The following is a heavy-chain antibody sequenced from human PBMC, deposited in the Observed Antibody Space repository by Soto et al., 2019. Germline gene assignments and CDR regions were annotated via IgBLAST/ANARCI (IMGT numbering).Heavy chain of an antibody. V-gene: IGHV4-39*01. CDR1: GGSISSSSYY. CDR2: IYYSGST. CDR3: ARHVRPPGLLPTNNWFDP. Sequence: PSETLSLTCTVSGGSISSSSYYWGWIRQPPGKGLEWIGSIYYSGSTYYNPSLKSRVTISVDTSKNQFSLKLSSVTAADPAVYYWARHVRPPGLLPTNNWFDPWGQGTLVTVSS. J-gene: IGHJ5*02.